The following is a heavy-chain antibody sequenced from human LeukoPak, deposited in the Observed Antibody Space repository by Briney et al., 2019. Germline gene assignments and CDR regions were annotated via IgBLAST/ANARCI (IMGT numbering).Heavy chain of an antibody. CDR2: IWYDGSNK. D-gene: IGHD2-2*01. V-gene: IGHV3-33*01. Sequence: GGSLRLSCAASGFTFSSYGMHWVRQAPGKGLEWVAVIWYDGSNKYYADSVKGRFTISRDNSKNTLYLQMNSLRAEDTAVYYCARYSTSCYGFDYWGQGTLVTVSS. CDR1: GFTFSSYG. J-gene: IGHJ4*02. CDR3: ARYSTSCYGFDY.